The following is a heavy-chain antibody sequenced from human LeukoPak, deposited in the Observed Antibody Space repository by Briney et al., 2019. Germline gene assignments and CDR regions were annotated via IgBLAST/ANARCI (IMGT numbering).Heavy chain of an antibody. CDR1: GFTFSSYE. CDR2: ISSSGSTI. J-gene: IGHJ4*02. CDR3: ARDPHDYGDYDWGY. D-gene: IGHD4-17*01. Sequence: TGGFLRLSCAASGFTFSSYEMNWVRQAPGKGLEWVSYISSSGSTIYYADSVKGRFTISRDNAKNSLYLQMNSLRAEDTAVYYCARDPHDYGDYDWGYWGQGTLVTVSS. V-gene: IGHV3-48*03.